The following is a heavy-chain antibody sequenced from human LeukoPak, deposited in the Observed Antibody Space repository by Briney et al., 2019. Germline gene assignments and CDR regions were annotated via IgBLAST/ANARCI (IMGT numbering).Heavy chain of an antibody. V-gene: IGHV3-66*01. CDR2: IYRSGST. D-gene: IGHD3-10*01. Sequence: GGSLRLSCAASGFTVSSNYMSWIRQAPGKGLEWVSVIYRSGSTHYADSVKDRFIISRDNSKNTLYLQMNSLRAEDTAVYYCAREAENYGFTFDIWGQGTMVTVSS. CDR1: GFTVSSNY. CDR3: AREAENYGFTFDI. J-gene: IGHJ3*02.